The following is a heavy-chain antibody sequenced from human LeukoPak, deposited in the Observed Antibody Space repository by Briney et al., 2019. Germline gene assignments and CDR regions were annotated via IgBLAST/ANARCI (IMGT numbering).Heavy chain of an antibody. V-gene: IGHV5-51*01. D-gene: IGHD2-21*02. Sequence: KYGESLKISCKGSGYSLTSYWIGWVRQMPGKGLEWMGIIYPGDSDTRYSPSFQGQVTISADKSISTAYLQWSSLKASDTAMYYCARRPYCGGDCYSYAFDIWGQGTMVTVSS. CDR2: IYPGDSDT. J-gene: IGHJ3*02. CDR3: ARRPYCGGDCYSYAFDI. CDR1: GYSLTSYW.